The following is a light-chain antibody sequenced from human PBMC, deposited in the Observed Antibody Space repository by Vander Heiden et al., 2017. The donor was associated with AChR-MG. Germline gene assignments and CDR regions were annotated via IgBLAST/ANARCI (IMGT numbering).Light chain of an antibody. CDR1: QSVINSF. J-gene: IGKJ4*01. Sequence: EIVLTPSPGTPSFSPGEGATLPCSARQSVINSFLAWYQQKPGQAPSLLIYGASSRATGVPDRFSGSGSGTDFTLTISRLEPEDVAVYYCQQSGNSPLTFGGGTKVEIK. CDR2: GAS. CDR3: QQSGNSPLT. V-gene: IGKV3-20*01.